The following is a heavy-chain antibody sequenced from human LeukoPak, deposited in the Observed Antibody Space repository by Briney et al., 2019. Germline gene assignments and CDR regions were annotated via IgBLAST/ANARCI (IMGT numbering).Heavy chain of an antibody. CDR3: ARSSSGWYPALFDY. Sequence: SVTLSLTCTVSGGSISSYYWSWIRQPPGKGLEWIGYIYYSGSTNYNPSLKSRVTISVDTSKNQFSLKLSSVTAADTAVYYCARSSSGWYPALFDYWGQGTLVTVSS. CDR1: GGSISSYY. D-gene: IGHD6-19*01. J-gene: IGHJ4*02. CDR2: IYYSGST. V-gene: IGHV4-59*01.